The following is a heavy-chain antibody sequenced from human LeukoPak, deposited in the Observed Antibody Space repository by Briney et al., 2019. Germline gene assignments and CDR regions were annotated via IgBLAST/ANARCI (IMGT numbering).Heavy chain of an antibody. CDR1: GFTFSSYG. Sequence: GGSLRLSCAASGFTFSSYGMSWVRQAPGKGLEWVSAISGSGGSTYYADSVKGRFTISRDNSKNTLYLQMNSLRADDTAVYYCAKVVAAADPGFDYWGQGTLVTVSS. CDR2: ISGSGGST. CDR3: AKVVAAADPGFDY. V-gene: IGHV3-23*01. J-gene: IGHJ4*02. D-gene: IGHD6-13*01.